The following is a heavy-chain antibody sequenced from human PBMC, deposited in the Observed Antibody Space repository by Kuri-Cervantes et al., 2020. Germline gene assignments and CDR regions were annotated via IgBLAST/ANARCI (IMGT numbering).Heavy chain of an antibody. D-gene: IGHD1-20*01. CDR1: GFTFDDYA. J-gene: IGHJ5*02. V-gene: IGHV3-9*01. CDR2: ISWNSGSI. CDR3: AKDVGPTITGTKFDP. Sequence: SLKISCAASGFTFDDYAMHWVRQAPGKGLEWVSGISWNSGSIGYADSVKGRFTISRDNAKNSLYLQMNSLRAEDTAVYYCAKDVGPTITGTKFDPWGQGTLVTVSS.